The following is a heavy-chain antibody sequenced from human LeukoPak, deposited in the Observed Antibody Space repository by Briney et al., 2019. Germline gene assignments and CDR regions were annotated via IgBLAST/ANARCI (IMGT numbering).Heavy chain of an antibody. J-gene: IGHJ6*02. CDR3: ARRSDTGVVPHHSYYCFDV. CDR2: IIPVLNIA. D-gene: IGHD5-18*01. V-gene: IGHV1-69*04. Sequence: SVKVSCKASGGTFSTYEINWVRQAPGQGLEWVGRIIPVLNIANYAQRFQGRVTITADKSTNTAYMELSGLRSEDTATYYCARRSDTGVVPHHSYYCFDVWGQGTAVAVS. CDR1: GGTFSTYE.